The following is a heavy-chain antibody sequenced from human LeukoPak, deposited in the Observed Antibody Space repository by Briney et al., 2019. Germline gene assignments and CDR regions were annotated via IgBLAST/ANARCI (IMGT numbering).Heavy chain of an antibody. D-gene: IGHD3-16*01. CDR2: IYSGGST. CDR3: ASGGRSYYYYGMDV. Sequence: GGSLRLSCAASGFTFSSCALSWVRQAPGKGLEWVSVIYSGGSTYYADSVKGRFTISRDNSKNTLYLQMNSLRAEDTAVYYCASGGRSYYYYGMDVWGQGTTVTVSS. J-gene: IGHJ6*02. CDR1: GFTFSSCA. V-gene: IGHV3-66*01.